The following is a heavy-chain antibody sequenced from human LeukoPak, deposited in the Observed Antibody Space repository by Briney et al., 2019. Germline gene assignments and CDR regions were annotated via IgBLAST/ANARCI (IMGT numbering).Heavy chain of an antibody. CDR2: ISGSGGST. Sequence: PGGSLRLSCAASGFTFSSYAMSWVRQAPGKGLEWVSAISGSGGSTYYADSVEGRFTISRGNSKNTLYLQMNSLRAGDTAVYYCAKGGTSSGWKNWGQGTLVTVSS. J-gene: IGHJ4*02. CDR3: AKGGTSSGWKN. D-gene: IGHD6-19*01. CDR1: GFTFSSYA. V-gene: IGHV3-23*01.